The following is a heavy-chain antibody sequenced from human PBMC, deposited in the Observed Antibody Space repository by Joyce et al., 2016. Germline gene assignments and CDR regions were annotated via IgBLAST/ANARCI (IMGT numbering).Heavy chain of an antibody. D-gene: IGHD1-14*01. CDR1: GFTFSSYD. CDR2: ITYRSGTR. Sequence: EVQLVESGGGLVQPGGSLRLSCAASGFTFSSYDMNWVRQAPGRGLEWISYITYRSGTRYYADSVKGRFTISRDNAKNSLYLQMNNLRAEDTAVYYCARVTLTTDDYWGQGTLVTVSS. V-gene: IGHV3-48*04. J-gene: IGHJ4*02. CDR3: ARVTLTTDDY.